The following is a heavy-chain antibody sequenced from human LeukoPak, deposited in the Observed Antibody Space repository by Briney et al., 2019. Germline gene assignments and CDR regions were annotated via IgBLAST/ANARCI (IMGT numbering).Heavy chain of an antibody. D-gene: IGHD2-2*01. CDR2: ISGSGGST. Sequence: GGSLRLSCAASGFTFSSYAMSWVRQAPGKGLEWVPAISGSGGSTYYADSVKGRFTISRDNSKNTLYLQMNSLRAEDTAVYYCAKDAYCSSTSCYGPYYYYYGMDVWGQGTTVTVSS. CDR1: GFTFSSYA. V-gene: IGHV3-23*01. J-gene: IGHJ6*02. CDR3: AKDAYCSSTSCYGPYYYYYGMDV.